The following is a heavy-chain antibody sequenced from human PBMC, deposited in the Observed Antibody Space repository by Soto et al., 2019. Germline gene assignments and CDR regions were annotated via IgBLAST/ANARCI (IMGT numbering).Heavy chain of an antibody. CDR2: IKSKTDGGTT. D-gene: IGHD3-16*01. Sequence: PGGSLRLSCAASGFTFSNAWMNWVRQAPGKGLEWVGRIKSKTDGGTTDYAAPVKGRFTISRDDSKNTLYLQMNSLKTEDTAVYYCARDRVADGNNYDYFDYWGQGTMVTVSS. V-gene: IGHV3-15*07. J-gene: IGHJ4*02. CDR1: GFTFSNAW. CDR3: ARDRVADGNNYDYFDY.